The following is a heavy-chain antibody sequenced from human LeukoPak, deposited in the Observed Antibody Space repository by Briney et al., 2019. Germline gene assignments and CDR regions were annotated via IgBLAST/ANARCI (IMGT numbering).Heavy chain of an antibody. CDR3: AKDAGGGGSYFLSPDY. CDR1: GFTFDDYA. J-gene: IGHJ4*02. Sequence: GRSLRLSCAASGFTFDDYAMHWVRQVPGKGLEWVSGISWNSNNVAYADSVKGRFTISRDNAKNSLYLQMNSLRAEDTALYYCAKDAGGGGSYFLSPDYWGQGTLVTVSS. CDR2: ISWNSNNV. V-gene: IGHV3-9*01. D-gene: IGHD1-26*01.